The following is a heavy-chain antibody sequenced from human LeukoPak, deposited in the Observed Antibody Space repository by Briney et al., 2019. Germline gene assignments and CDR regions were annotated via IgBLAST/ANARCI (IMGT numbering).Heavy chain of an antibody. V-gene: IGHV3-23*01. Sequence: PGGSLRLSCAASGFTFSSYAMSWVRQAPGKGLEWVSAISGSGGSTYYADSVKGRFTISRDNSKNTLYLQMNSLRAEDTAVYYCAREVLPLHIQPWFDPWGQGTLVTVSS. CDR3: AREVLPLHIQPWFDP. J-gene: IGHJ5*02. CDR2: ISGSGGST. D-gene: IGHD5-18*01. CDR1: GFTFSSYA.